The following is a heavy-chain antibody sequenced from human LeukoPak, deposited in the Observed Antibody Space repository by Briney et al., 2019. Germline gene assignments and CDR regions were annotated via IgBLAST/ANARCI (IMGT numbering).Heavy chain of an antibody. V-gene: IGHV4-4*02. CDR3: ARESWSYASKFHY. CDR2: ILQSGST. Sequence: SETLSLTCAVSGDSISSNYWWSWVRQSPGQGLEWVGEILQSGSTNYNPSLRSRVTISIDKSKNQFSLNLSSVTAADTAVYYCARESWSYASKFHYWGQGTLVTVSS. J-gene: IGHJ4*02. CDR1: GDSISSNYW. D-gene: IGHD3-16*01.